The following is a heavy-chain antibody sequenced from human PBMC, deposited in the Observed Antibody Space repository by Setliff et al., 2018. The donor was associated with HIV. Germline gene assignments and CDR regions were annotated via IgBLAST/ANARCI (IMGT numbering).Heavy chain of an antibody. Sequence: ASETLSLTCSVSGGSISSGSYYWTWIRQPAGKGLEWIGHIYTNGYTNYNPSLKSRVTISVDTSKNQFSLRLTSVTAADTAVYYCARAPPGIQNDAFDVWGQGTMVTVSS. CDR1: GGSISSGSYY. CDR2: IYTNGYT. V-gene: IGHV4-61*09. CDR3: ARAPPGIQNDAFDV. J-gene: IGHJ3*01.